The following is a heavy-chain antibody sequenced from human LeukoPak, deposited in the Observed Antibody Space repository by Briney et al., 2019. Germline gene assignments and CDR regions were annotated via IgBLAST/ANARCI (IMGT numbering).Heavy chain of an antibody. D-gene: IGHD3-22*01. J-gene: IGHJ4*02. CDR2: IYYSEST. CDR3: ARPISSGYYPFDS. Sequence: SETLSLTCTVSGGSISSSSDYWGWIRQPPGKGLEWIASIYYSESTYYNPSLKSRVTISVDTSKNQFSLKLSSVTAADTAVYYCARPISSGYYPFDSWGQGTLVTVSS. CDR1: GGSISSSSDY. V-gene: IGHV4-39*01.